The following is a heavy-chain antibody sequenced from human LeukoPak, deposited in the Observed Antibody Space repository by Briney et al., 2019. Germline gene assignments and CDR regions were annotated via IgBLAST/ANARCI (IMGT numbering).Heavy chain of an antibody. D-gene: IGHD5-24*01. CDR1: GGTFSSYA. J-gene: IGHJ5*02. V-gene: IGHV1-69*04. CDR2: IIPILGIA. Sequence: SVKVSCKASGGTFSSYAISWVRQAPGQGLEWMGRIIPILGIANYAQKFRGRVTITADKSTSTAYMELSSLRSEDTAVYYCARDHGGWLQLNWFDPWGQGTLVTVSS. CDR3: ARDHGGWLQLNWFDP.